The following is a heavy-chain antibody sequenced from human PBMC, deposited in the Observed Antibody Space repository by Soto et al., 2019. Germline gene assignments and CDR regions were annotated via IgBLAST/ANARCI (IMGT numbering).Heavy chain of an antibody. CDR1: GGTFSSYT. V-gene: IGHV1-69*02. D-gene: IGHD5-18*01. Sequence: QVQLVQSGAEVKKPGSSVKVSCKASGGTFSSYTISWVRQAPGQGLEWMGRIIPILGIENYAQKFQGRVTITADKSTSTAYMELSSLRSEDTAVYYCASRDGYSHWYFDLWGRGTLVTVSS. CDR3: ASRDGYSHWYFDL. CDR2: IIPILGIE. J-gene: IGHJ2*01.